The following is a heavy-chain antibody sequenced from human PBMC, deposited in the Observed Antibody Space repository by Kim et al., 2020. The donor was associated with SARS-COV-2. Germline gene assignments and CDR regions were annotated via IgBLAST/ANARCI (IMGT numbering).Heavy chain of an antibody. D-gene: IGHD2-15*01. V-gene: IGHV3-21*01. Sequence: GGSLRLSCAASGFTFSSYSMNWVRQAPGKGLEWVSSISSSSSYIYYADSVKGRFTISRDNAKNSLYLQMNSLRAEDTAVYYCATSNFVVVVAAQGYWGQGTLVTVSS. CDR1: GFTFSSYS. CDR3: ATSNFVVVVAAQGY. CDR2: ISSSSSYI. J-gene: IGHJ4*02.